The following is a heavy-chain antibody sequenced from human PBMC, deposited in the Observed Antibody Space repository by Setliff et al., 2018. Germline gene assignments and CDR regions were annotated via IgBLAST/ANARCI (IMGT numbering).Heavy chain of an antibody. V-gene: IGHV4-61*09. CDR3: ARSIAAAATKF. CDR2: IFSKGST. J-gene: IGHJ4*02. Sequence: SETLSLTCTVSGGPINTGNYYWSWFRQTAGKGLEWIGQIFSKGSTNTNPSLMSRVTISMDTSKNQFSLRLTSMTAADTGVYYCARSIAAAATKFWGQGTAVTVSS. CDR1: GGPINTGNYY. D-gene: IGHD6-25*01.